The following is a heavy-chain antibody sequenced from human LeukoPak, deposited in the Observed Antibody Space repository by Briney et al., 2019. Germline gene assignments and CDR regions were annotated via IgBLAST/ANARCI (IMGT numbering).Heavy chain of an antibody. CDR3: ARAYDILTGYSSNSHFDY. V-gene: IGHV3-21*01. J-gene: IGHJ4*02. Sequence: GGSLRLSCAASGFTLSSYSMNWVRQAPGKGLEWVSSISSSSSYIYYADSVKGRFTISRDNAKNSLYLQMNSLRAEDTAVYYCARAYDILTGYSSNSHFDYWGQGTLVTVSS. CDR2: ISSSSSYI. D-gene: IGHD3-9*01. CDR1: GFTLSSYS.